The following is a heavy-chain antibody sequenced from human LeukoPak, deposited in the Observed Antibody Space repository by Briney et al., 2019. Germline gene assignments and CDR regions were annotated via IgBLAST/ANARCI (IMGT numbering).Heavy chain of an antibody. Sequence: PGGSLRLSCAASGFTFSSYAMHWVRQAPGKGLEYVSAISSNGGSTYYANSVKGRFTISRDNSKNTLYLQMGSLRAEDMAVYYCARGEIYSSSWCYFDYWGQGTLVTVSS. CDR1: GFTFSSYA. D-gene: IGHD6-13*01. J-gene: IGHJ4*02. CDR3: ARGEIYSSSWCYFDY. CDR2: ISSNGGST. V-gene: IGHV3-64*01.